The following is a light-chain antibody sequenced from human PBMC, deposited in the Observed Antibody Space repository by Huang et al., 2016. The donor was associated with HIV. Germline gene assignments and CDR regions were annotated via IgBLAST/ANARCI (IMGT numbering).Light chain of an antibody. V-gene: IGKV3-11*01. CDR2: DAS. J-gene: IGKJ4*01. Sequence: EIVLTQSPATLSLSPGERATLSCRTSQSIRRYLAWYQQKPGKAPRLLIYDASNRATGIPARFSGRGSETDFTLTISSLEPEDFAVYYCHQRSDWPLTFGGGTKVEIK. CDR1: QSIRRY. CDR3: HQRSDWPLT.